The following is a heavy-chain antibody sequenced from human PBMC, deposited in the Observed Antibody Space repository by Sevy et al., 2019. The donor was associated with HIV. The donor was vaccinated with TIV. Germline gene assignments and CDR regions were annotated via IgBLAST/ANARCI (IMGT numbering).Heavy chain of an antibody. J-gene: IGHJ3*02. Sequence: SETLSLTCTVSGGSISSYYWSWIRQPPGKGVEWIGYIYYSGSTNYNPSLKSRVTISVDTSKNQFSLKLSSVTAADTAVYYCAREPRITIFGVVSKGAFDIWGQGTMVTVSS. CDR1: GGSISSYY. CDR3: AREPRITIFGVVSKGAFDI. V-gene: IGHV4-59*01. CDR2: IYYSGST. D-gene: IGHD3-3*01.